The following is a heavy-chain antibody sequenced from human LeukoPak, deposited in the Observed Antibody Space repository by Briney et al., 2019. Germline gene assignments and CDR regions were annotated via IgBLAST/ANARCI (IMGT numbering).Heavy chain of an antibody. J-gene: IGHJ4*02. CDR1: GFTFSTYS. V-gene: IGHV3-21*01. CDR3: ARDNGIAAAGWREDYFDY. Sequence: GGSLRLSCAASGFTFSTYSMNWVRQAPGKGLEWVSSISSSSSSIFYADSVKGRFTISRDNAKNSLYLQMNSLRAEDTAVYYCARDNGIAAAGWREDYFDYWGQGTLVTVSS. CDR2: ISSSSSSI. D-gene: IGHD6-13*01.